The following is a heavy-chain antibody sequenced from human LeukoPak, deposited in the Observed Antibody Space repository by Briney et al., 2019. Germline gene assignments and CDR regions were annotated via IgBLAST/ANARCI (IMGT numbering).Heavy chain of an antibody. CDR2: FDPEDDET. D-gene: IGHD5-12*01. V-gene: IGHV1-24*01. J-gene: IGHJ4*02. CDR1: GYTLTELS. Sequence: ASVTVSCKVSGYTLTELSIHWVRQAPGKGLEWMGGFDPEDDETVYSQRFQGRVTMTEDTSTDTAYMELSSLRSEDTAVYYCATDRPAVASWSYFFDFWGQGTLVTVSS. CDR3: ATDRPAVASWSYFFDF.